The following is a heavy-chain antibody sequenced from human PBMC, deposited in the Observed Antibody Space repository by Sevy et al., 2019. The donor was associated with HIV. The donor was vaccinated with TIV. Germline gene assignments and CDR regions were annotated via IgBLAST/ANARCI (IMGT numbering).Heavy chain of an antibody. CDR3: AKGDRSFYGIDV. CDR2: ISGSGGST. CDR1: GFTFGTYV. J-gene: IGHJ6*02. V-gene: IGHV3-23*01. D-gene: IGHD2-15*01. Sequence: GGSLRLSCAASGFTFGTYVMNWLRQAPGKGLEWVSGISGSGGSTYYADSVKGRITISRDNSKKTVYLQMNSLRAEDTAVYYCAKGDRSFYGIDVWGQRTTVTVSS.